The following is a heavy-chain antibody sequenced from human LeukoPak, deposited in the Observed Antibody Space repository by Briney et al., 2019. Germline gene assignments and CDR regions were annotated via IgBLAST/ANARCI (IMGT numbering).Heavy chain of an antibody. V-gene: IGHV3-30*02. Sequence: PGGSLRLSCAASGFTFSSYGMHWARQAPGKGLEWVAFIRYDGSNKYYADSVKGRFTISRDNSKNTLYLQMNSLRAEDTAVYYCAKGPRITGTTWYYYYYMDVWGKGTTVTVSS. D-gene: IGHD1-7*01. CDR1: GFTFSSYG. CDR3: AKGPRITGTTWYYYYYMDV. J-gene: IGHJ6*03. CDR2: IRYDGSNK.